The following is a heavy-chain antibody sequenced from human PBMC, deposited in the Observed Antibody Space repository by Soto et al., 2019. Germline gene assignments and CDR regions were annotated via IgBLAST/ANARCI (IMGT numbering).Heavy chain of an antibody. D-gene: IGHD3-3*01. CDR2: IYYSGST. V-gene: IGHV4-31*11. Sequence: LSVTCALSGGSISGDGYYCIWISQHPGKGLEWIGYIYYSGSTHYNPSLKSRVNMSVDTSRNQFSLDLSSVTAADTAVYYCARTRLTIFGVLNQGTNSFDPWGQGTLVTVS. CDR3: ARTRLTIFGVLNQGTNSFDP. CDR1: GGSISGDGYY. J-gene: IGHJ5*02.